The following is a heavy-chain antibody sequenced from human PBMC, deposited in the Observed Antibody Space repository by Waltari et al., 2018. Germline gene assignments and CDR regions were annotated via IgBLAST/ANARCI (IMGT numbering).Heavy chain of an antibody. Sequence: EVQLVESGGGLVQPGGSLTLSVIVPGFTFRSYWMSWVRQAPGKGLEWVASINQDGNDKYYVASVKGRFNISRDNAKNSLFLQMDSLRADDTSIFFCASPRRGTAFDIWGQGTVVTVST. V-gene: IGHV3-7*02. CDR3: ASPRRGTAFDI. J-gene: IGHJ3*02. CDR1: GFTFRSYW. D-gene: IGHD3-16*01. CDR2: INQDGNDK.